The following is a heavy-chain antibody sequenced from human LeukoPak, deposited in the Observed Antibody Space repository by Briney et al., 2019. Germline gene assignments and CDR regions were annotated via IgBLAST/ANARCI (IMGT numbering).Heavy chain of an antibody. Sequence: GGSLRLSCAASGFTFSSYAISWVRRAPGKGREWVSAVSGSAGSTYYADSVKGRFTISRDNSKNTLYLQMNSLRAEDTAVYYCAKVPRIVVVPAALYFDYWGQGTLVTVSS. D-gene: IGHD2-2*01. CDR2: VSGSAGST. V-gene: IGHV3-23*01. CDR1: GFTFSSYA. CDR3: AKVPRIVVVPAALYFDY. J-gene: IGHJ4*02.